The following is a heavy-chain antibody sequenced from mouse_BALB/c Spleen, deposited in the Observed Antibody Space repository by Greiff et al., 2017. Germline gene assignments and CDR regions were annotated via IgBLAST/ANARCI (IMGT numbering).Heavy chain of an antibody. V-gene: IGHV1-18*01. J-gene: IGHJ3*01. CDR3: AREDYYAVAY. Sequence: VQLKQSGPELVKPGASVKIPCKASGYTFTDYNMDWVKQSHGKSLEWIGDINPNNGGTIYNQKFKGKATLTVDKSSSTAYMELRSLTSEDTAVYYCAREDYYAVAYWGQGTLVTVAA. D-gene: IGHD1-1*01. CDR1: GYTFTDYN. CDR2: INPNNGGT.